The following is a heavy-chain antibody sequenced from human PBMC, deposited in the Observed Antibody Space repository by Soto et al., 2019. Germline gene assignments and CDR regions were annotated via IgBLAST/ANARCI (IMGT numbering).Heavy chain of an antibody. CDR3: AREATPGYSSSWYAFDI. J-gene: IGHJ3*02. D-gene: IGHD6-13*01. CDR2: IYSGGST. CDR1: GFTVSSNY. V-gene: IGHV3-66*01. Sequence: GGSLRLSCAASGFTVSSNYMSWVRQAPGKGLEWVSVIYSGGSTYYADSVKGRFTISRHNSKNTLYLQMNSLRAEDTAVYYCAREATPGYSSSWYAFDIWGQGTMVTVSS.